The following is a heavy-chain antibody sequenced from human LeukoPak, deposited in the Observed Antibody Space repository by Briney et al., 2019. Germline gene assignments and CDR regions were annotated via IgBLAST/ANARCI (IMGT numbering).Heavy chain of an antibody. CDR2: IYYSGTT. J-gene: IGHJ1*01. D-gene: IGHD2/OR15-2a*01. Sequence: PSETLSLTCTVSGGSISSSSYYWGWVRQPPGKGLEWIGSIYYSGTTFYKPAIKSRVTISVDTSKNQFPLKLSSVTAADTAVYYCAGEISSTCHHWGQGTLVTVSS. CDR1: GGSISSSSYY. V-gene: IGHV4-39*01. CDR3: AGEISSTCHH.